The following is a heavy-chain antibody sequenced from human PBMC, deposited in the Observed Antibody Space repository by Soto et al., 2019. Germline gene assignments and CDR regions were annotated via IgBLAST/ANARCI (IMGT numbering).Heavy chain of an antibody. Sequence: QVQLQESGPGLVKPSQTLSLTCTVSGGSISSGGYYWSWIRQHPGKGLAWIGYIYYSGSTYYNPSLKSRVTISVDTSKNQFSLKLGSVTAADTAVYYCASPVFCSSGSGYSGAFDIWGQGTMVTVSS. CDR2: IYYSGST. D-gene: IGHD2-2*01. V-gene: IGHV4-31*03. CDR3: ASPVFCSSGSGYSGAFDI. J-gene: IGHJ3*02. CDR1: GGSISSGGYY.